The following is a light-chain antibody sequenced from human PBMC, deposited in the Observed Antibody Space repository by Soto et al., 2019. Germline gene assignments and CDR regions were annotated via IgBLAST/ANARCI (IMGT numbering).Light chain of an antibody. Sequence: QSVLTQPASVSGSPGQSITISCTGTSSDVGGHNYVSWYQQYPGKVPKLMISEVSKRPSGVSNRFSGSKSGNTASLTISGLQAEDEADYYCSSYTTTYTVVFGGGTKVTVL. CDR1: SSDVGGHNY. CDR3: SSYTTTYTVV. J-gene: IGLJ2*01. CDR2: EVS. V-gene: IGLV2-14*01.